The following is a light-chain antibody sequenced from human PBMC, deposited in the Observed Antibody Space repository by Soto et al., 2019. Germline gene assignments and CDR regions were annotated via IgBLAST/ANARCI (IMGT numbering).Light chain of an antibody. Sequence: EIVLTQSPGTLSLFPGERATLSCRASQSVSNNYLAWYQQKPGQAPRLLIYGASSRATGIPDRFSGSGSGTDFALTISRLEPEDFAVYHCQQYGGSPWTFGQGTKVEIK. J-gene: IGKJ1*01. CDR2: GAS. V-gene: IGKV3-20*01. CDR1: QSVSNNY. CDR3: QQYGGSPWT.